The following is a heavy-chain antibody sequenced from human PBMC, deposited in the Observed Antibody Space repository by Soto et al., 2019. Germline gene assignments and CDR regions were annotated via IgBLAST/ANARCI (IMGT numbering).Heavy chain of an antibody. V-gene: IGHV3-21*01. J-gene: IGHJ4*02. CDR1: GFTFSSYS. CDR3: ARAAEHLYYFDY. D-gene: IGHD1-1*01. CDR2: ISSSSSYI. Sequence: GGSLRLSCAASGFTFSSYSMNWVRQAPGKGLEWVSSISSSSSYIYYADSVKGRFTISRDNAKNSLYLQMNSLRAEDTAVYYCARAAEHLYYFDYWGQGTLVTVSS.